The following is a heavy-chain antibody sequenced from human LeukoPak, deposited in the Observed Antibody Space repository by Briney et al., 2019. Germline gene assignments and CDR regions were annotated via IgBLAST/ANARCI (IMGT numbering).Heavy chain of an antibody. V-gene: IGHV1-8*01. CDR3: AIGAVGFDY. CDR1: GYTFTSYD. CDR2: INPDSDNT. D-gene: IGHD6-19*01. J-gene: IGHJ4*02. Sequence: ASVKVSCKASGYTFTSYDIHWVRQATGQGLEWMGWINPDSDNTDYAQRFQARVTITRNTSISTAYMELSSLRSEDTAVYYCAIGAVGFDYWGQGTLVTVSS.